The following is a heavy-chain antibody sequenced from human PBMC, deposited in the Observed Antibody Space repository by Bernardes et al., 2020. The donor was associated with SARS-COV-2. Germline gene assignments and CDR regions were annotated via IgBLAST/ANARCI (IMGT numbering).Heavy chain of an antibody. V-gene: IGHV3-15*07. CDR2: IKRKTDGGTT. Sequence: YLKLSCAASGFTFSNAWMNWVRQAPGKGLEWVGHIKRKTDGGTTDYAAPVKGRFTISGDDSKNTMYLQMNSLKTEDTAVYYCTTGAEIYYDSSGLSYYFDFWGQGTLVTVAS. CDR1: GFTFSNAW. CDR3: TTGAEIYYDSSGLSYYFDF. D-gene: IGHD3-22*01. J-gene: IGHJ4*02.